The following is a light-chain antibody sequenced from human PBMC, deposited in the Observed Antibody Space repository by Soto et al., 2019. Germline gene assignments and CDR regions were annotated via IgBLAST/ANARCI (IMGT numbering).Light chain of an antibody. J-gene: IGKJ4*01. CDR3: QQYGSSPRVS. CDR2: GAS. V-gene: IGKV3-20*01. Sequence: DMVLTQSPGPLSLSPGERATLSCRASQSVSSDYLAWYQQIPGQAPRLLIYGASIRATGIPARFSGSGSGTDFTLTISSLEPEDFAVYYCQQYGSSPRVSFGGGTKVEIK. CDR1: QSVSSDY.